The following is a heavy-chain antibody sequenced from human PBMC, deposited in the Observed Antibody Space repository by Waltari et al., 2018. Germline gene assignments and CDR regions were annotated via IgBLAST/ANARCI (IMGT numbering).Heavy chain of an antibody. CDR2: MNPNSGNT. J-gene: IGHJ6*02. CDR3: ARVFWNYVWGGGNGMDV. CDR1: GYTFTSYD. Sequence: QVQLVQSGAEVKKPGASVKVSCQASGYTFTSYDIKWVRQATGQGLEWMGWMNPNSGNTGYAQKFQGRVTMTRNTSISTSYMELSSLRSEDTAVYYCARVFWNYVWGGGNGMDVWGQGTTVTVSS. V-gene: IGHV1-8*01. D-gene: IGHD3-16*01.